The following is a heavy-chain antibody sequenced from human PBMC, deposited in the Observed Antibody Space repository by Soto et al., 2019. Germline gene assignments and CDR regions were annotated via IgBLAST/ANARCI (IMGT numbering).Heavy chain of an antibody. J-gene: IGHJ6*02. Sequence: QVQLVQSGAEVKKPGSSVKVSCKASGGTSSSYAISWVRQAPGQGLEWMGGIITILGTANYAQKFQGRVRISADKSTSTAYMELSSLRSADTAAYYCARERPLRFSDMDVWGQGTTVTVS. CDR2: IITILGTA. V-gene: IGHV1-69*06. CDR1: GGTSSSYA. CDR3: ARERPLRFSDMDV. D-gene: IGHD3-3*01.